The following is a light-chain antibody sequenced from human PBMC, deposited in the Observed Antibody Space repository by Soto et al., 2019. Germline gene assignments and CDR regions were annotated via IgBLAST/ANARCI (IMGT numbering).Light chain of an antibody. CDR3: AAWDDSLSGVV. V-gene: IGLV1-44*01. CDR1: SSNIGSNY. Sequence: QSVLTQPPSASGTPGQRVTISCSGSSSNIGSNYVTWYQQLPGTAPKLLIYDNNQRPSGVPDRFSGSKSGTSASLAITGLQSEDEADYYCAAWDDSLSGVVFGGGTKLTVL. CDR2: DNN. J-gene: IGLJ2*01.